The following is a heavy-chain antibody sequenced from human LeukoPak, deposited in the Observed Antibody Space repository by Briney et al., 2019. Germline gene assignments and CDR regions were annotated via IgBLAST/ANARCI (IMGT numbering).Heavy chain of an antibody. V-gene: IGHV4-38-2*02. CDR3: ARDRRSSSPYYYYYMDV. CDR2: IYRSGST. D-gene: IGHD6-6*01. CDR1: GYSISSGYY. J-gene: IGHJ6*03. Sequence: SETLSLTCTVSGYSISSGYYWGWIRQPPGKGLEWIGSIYRSGSTYYNPSLKSRVTISVDTSKNQFSLKPSSVTAADTAVYYCARDRRSSSPYYYYYMDVWGKGTTVTVSS.